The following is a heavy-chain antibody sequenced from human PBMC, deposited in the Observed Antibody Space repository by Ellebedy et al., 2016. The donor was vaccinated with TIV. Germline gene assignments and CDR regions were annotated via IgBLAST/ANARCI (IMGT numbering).Heavy chain of an antibody. V-gene: IGHV3-21*01. CDR1: GLTFSAYD. CDR2: IRRNTSHI. D-gene: IGHD2-21*01. J-gene: IGHJ6*03. CDR3: ARASHYSYYDMDI. Sequence: GGSLRLXCAASGLTFSAYDMNWVRQAPGKGLEWVSSIRRNTSHIYYADAVKGRFIISRDNAKHSMFLQMNSLGAEDTAVYYCARASHYSYYDMDIWGKGTTVTVSS.